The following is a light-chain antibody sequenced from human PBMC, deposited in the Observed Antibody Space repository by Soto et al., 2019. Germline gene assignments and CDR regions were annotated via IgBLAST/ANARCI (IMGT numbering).Light chain of an antibody. CDR1: QSVSNNY. Sequence: EIVLTQSPGTLSLSPGERATLSCRASQSVSNNYLAWYQQKPGQAPRLLIYGASNRATGIPDRFSGSGSGTDFTLTISRLEPEDFAVYYCQQRGSWPQLTFGGGTKVEI. V-gene: IGKV3-20*01. CDR3: QQRGSWPQLT. CDR2: GAS. J-gene: IGKJ4*01.